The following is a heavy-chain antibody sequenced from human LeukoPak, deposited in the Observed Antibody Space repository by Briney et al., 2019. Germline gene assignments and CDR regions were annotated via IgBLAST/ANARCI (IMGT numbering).Heavy chain of an antibody. V-gene: IGHV3-11*01. CDR3: ARVKYGELFLLFDY. D-gene: IGHD3-10*01. CDR1: GFTFSDYY. J-gene: IGHJ4*02. CDR2: MSSSGFTI. Sequence: GGSLRLSCAASGFTFSDYYMTWIRQAPGKGLEWVSYMSSSGFTIHYANSVKGRFTISRDNAKNSLYLQMSSLRAEDTAVYYCARVKYGELFLLFDYWGQGSLVTVSS.